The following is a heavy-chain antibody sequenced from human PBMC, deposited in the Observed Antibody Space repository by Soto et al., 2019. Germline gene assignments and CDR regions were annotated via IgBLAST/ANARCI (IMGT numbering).Heavy chain of an antibody. J-gene: IGHJ6*02. CDR3: ARPGSGYDVLNGHYFYYYHAIVV. Sequence: PGGSLRPSDTTAVFLVNPSWIHLVRQAPGTEPAWAAIMSHDGSRTSYAESRKGSFTISRDNSKKTLYLQMDTLRSEDTAVYYRARPGSGYDVLNGHYFYYYHAIVVWGQGTTVTV. CDR1: VFLVNPSW. D-gene: IGHD3-9*01. V-gene: IGHV3-30*19. CDR2: MSHDGSRT.